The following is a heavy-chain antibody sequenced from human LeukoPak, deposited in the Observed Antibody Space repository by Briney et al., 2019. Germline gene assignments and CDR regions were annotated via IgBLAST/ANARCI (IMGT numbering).Heavy chain of an antibody. J-gene: IGHJ6*03. D-gene: IGHD4-17*01. V-gene: IGHV4-4*07. CDR3: ARDSTTVIGNNYYYHMDV. CDR2: IYTTGST. Sequence: LETLSLTCTFSGGSISSYHCSWIRQPAGKGLEWIGRIYTTGSTDYNPSLKSRVTMSVDTSKNQFSLRLSSVTAADTAVYYCARDSTTVIGNNYYYHMDVWGKGTTVTVSS. CDR1: GGSISSYH.